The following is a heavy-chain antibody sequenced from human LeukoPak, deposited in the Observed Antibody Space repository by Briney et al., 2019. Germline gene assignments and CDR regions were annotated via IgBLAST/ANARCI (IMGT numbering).Heavy chain of an antibody. D-gene: IGHD4-11*01. Sequence: GSVTVSCKASGYTFTSYGISWLRQAPGKGLEWMGWISDYNGNTNYEQMLQGRVTMTKDTSTSTAYMELMSLRSDDTAVYYCARDSGSYSNYVLPEPMPGYCGQGTLVTVSS. V-gene: IGHV1-18*01. J-gene: IGHJ4*02. CDR3: ARDSGSYSNYVLPEPMPGY. CDR1: GYTFTSYG. CDR2: ISDYNGNT.